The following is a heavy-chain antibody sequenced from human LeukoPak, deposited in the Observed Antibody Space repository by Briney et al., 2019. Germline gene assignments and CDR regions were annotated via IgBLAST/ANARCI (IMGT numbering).Heavy chain of an antibody. CDR1: GGSISSYY. Sequence: PSETLSLTCTVSGGSISSYYWSWIRQPAGKGLEWIGRIYTSGSTNYNPSLKSGVTMSVDTSKNQFSLKLSSVTAADTAVYYCARLRVVVVPDAFDIWGQGTMVTVSS. V-gene: IGHV4-4*07. CDR3: ARLRVVVVPDAFDI. CDR2: IYTSGST. J-gene: IGHJ3*02. D-gene: IGHD3-22*01.